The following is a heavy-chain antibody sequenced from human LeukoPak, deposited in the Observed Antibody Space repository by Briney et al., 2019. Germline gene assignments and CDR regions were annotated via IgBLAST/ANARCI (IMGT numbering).Heavy chain of an antibody. CDR1: GGSISSSSYY. CDR2: IYYSGST. CDR3: ARAKGRRSSGYPFYYYYMDV. J-gene: IGHJ6*03. Sequence: SETLSLTCTVSGGSISSSSYYWGWIRQPPGKGLEWIGSIYYSGSTYYNPSLKSRVTISVDTSKNQFSLKLSSVTAADTAVYYCARAKGRRSSGYPFYYYYMDVWGKGTTVTISS. V-gene: IGHV4-39*07. D-gene: IGHD6-19*01.